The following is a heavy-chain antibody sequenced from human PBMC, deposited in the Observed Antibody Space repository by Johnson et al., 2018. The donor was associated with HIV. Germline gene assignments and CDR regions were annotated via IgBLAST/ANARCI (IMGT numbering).Heavy chain of an antibody. D-gene: IGHD5-12*01. CDR1: GFTFSSYW. J-gene: IGHJ3*01. CDR2: IKQDGSEK. V-gene: IGHV3-7*01. CDR3: ARDNIVATADDALDV. Sequence: VQLVESGGGLVQPGGSLRLSCAASGFTFSSYWMSWVRQAPRKGLEWVANIKQDGSEKYYVDSVKGRLTISRDNSKNTLYLQMNSQRAEDTAVYYCARDNIVATADDALDVWGQGTMVTVSS.